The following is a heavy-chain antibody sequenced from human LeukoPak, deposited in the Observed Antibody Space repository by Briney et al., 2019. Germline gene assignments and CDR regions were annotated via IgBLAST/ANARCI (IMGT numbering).Heavy chain of an antibody. Sequence: PSETLSLTCAVYGGSFSGYYWSWIRRPPGKGLEWIGEINHSGSTNYNPSLKSRVTISVDTSKNQFSLKLSSVTAADTAVYYCATTDSGWYRSYAYWGQGTLVTVSS. CDR1: GGSFSGYY. J-gene: IGHJ4*02. V-gene: IGHV4-34*01. D-gene: IGHD6-19*01. CDR3: ATTDSGWYRSYAY. CDR2: INHSGST.